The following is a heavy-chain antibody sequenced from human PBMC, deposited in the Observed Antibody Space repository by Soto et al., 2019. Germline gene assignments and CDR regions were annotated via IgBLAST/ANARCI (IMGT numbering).Heavy chain of an antibody. J-gene: IGHJ4*02. Sequence: VQLVESGGGLVKPGGSLRLSCAASGFTFNNAWMSWVRQAPGKGLEWVGRVKSKTEGGTVDYAAPVKGRFSISRDESTNTLYVPMNSLKTEDIAVYYCAAMSGPSSVLFDHCGQGTLVTVSS. D-gene: IGHD3-22*01. CDR1: GFTFNNAW. V-gene: IGHV3-15*01. CDR3: AAMSGPSSVLFDH. CDR2: VKSKTEGGTV.